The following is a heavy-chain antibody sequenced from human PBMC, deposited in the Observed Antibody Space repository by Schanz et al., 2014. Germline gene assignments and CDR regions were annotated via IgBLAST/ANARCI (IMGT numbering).Heavy chain of an antibody. J-gene: IGHJ4*02. CDR2: VSRSTPDI. D-gene: IGHD3-3*01. CDR1: GFTFSSYS. V-gene: IGHV3-48*01. CDR3: VRDIFSAFDY. Sequence: EVQLLESGGDLVQPGGSLRLSCSASGFTFSSYSMNWVRQAPGKGLEWVSYVSRSTPDIYYADSVKGRFTMSRDNAKISVFLQMNSLRAEDTAVYYCVRDIFSAFDYWGQGTLVTVSS.